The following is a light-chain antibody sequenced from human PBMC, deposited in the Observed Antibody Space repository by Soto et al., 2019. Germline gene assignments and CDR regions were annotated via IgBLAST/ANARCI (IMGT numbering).Light chain of an antibody. J-gene: IGLJ2*01. Sequence: QSALTQPPSVSGSPGQSVTISCTGTSRDVGTYDYVSWYQQHPGKAPKLMIYDVTKRPSGVPDRFSASKSGNTASLTISGLQAEDDADYYCAAWDDSLSGVVFGGGTKLTVL. CDR2: DVT. CDR1: SRDVGTYDY. CDR3: AAWDDSLSGVV. V-gene: IGLV2-11*01.